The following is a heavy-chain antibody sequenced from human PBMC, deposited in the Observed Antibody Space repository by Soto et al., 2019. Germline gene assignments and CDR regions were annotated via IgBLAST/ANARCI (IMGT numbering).Heavy chain of an antibody. D-gene: IGHD2-2*01. J-gene: IGHJ4*02. CDR2: VNAANGNT. CDR1: GFPFTYYA. CDR3: ARVPSVVVPAALSF. V-gene: IGHV1-3*01. Sequence: SVKVSCKASGFPFTYYAFHWVRQAPGKRLQWMGWVNAANGNTTYSGTFKGRATITGDTSAGTTDRELSSLTSEDTAVYYCARVPSVVVPAALSFWGPGTLVTVSS.